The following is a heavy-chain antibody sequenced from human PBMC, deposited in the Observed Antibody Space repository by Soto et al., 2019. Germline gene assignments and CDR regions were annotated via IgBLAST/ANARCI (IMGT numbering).Heavy chain of an antibody. D-gene: IGHD2-15*01. V-gene: IGHV4-30-4*01. CDR1: GGSISSGDYY. Sequence: SETLSLTCTVSGGSISSGDYYWSWIRQPPGKGLEWIGYIYYSGSTYYNPSLKSRVTISVDTSKNQFSLKLSSVTAADTAVYYCARGHIVVVVAAQASNWFDPWGQGTLVTVSS. CDR2: IYYSGST. CDR3: ARGHIVVVVAAQASNWFDP. J-gene: IGHJ5*02.